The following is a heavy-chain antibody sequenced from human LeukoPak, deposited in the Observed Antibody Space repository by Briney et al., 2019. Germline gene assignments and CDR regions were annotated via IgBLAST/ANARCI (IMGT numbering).Heavy chain of an antibody. D-gene: IGHD6-13*01. CDR1: GFTFSSYR. J-gene: IGHJ4*02. CDR2: INSDGSST. CDR3: ATSSWYFDYFDY. V-gene: IGHV3-74*01. Sequence: GGSLRLSCAASGFTFSSYRMHWVRQAPGKGLVWVSRINSDGSSTSYADSVKGRFTISRDNAKNTLYLQMNSLRAEDTAVYYCATSSWYFDYFDYWGQGTLVTVSS.